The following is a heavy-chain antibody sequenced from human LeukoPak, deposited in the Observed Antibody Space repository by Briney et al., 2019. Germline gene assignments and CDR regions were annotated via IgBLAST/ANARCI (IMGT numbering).Heavy chain of an antibody. CDR3: ARDPLYTNSPPSYFDY. V-gene: IGHV3-7*01. Sequence: PGGSLRLSCAASGFTFSSYWMSWVRQAPGKGLEWVANIKQDGSEKYYVDSVKGRFTISRDNAKNSLYLQMNSLRAEDTAVYHCARDPLYTNSPPSYFDYWGQGTLVTVSS. J-gene: IGHJ4*02. D-gene: IGHD2-2*02. CDR2: IKQDGSEK. CDR1: GFTFSSYW.